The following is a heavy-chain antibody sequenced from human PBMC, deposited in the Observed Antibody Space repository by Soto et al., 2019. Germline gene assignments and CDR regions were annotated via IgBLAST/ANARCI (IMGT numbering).Heavy chain of an antibody. J-gene: IGHJ4*02. V-gene: IGHV3-21*01. CDR2: ISSSSSYI. D-gene: IGHD1-1*01. Sequence: GGSLRLSCAASGFTFSIYSMNWVRQAPGKGLEWVSSISSSSSYIYYADSVKGRFTISRDNAKNSLYLQMNTLRAEDTAVYYCARSPGRDGYNNFDYWGQGTLVTVS. CDR3: ARSPGRDGYNNFDY. CDR1: GFTFSIYS.